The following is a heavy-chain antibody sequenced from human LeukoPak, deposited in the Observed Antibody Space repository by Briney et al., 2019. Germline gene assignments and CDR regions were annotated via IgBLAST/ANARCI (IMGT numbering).Heavy chain of an antibody. J-gene: IGHJ4*02. D-gene: IGHD6-19*01. CDR2: IYYSGST. V-gene: IGHV4-59*01. Sequence: NASETLSLTCTVSGGSISSYYWSWMRQPPGKGLEWIGYIYYSGSTNYNPSLKSRVTISVDTSKNQFSLKLSSVTAADTAVYYCARGAVAGTGSFDYWGQGTLVTVSS. CDR3: ARGAVAGTGSFDY. CDR1: GGSISSYY.